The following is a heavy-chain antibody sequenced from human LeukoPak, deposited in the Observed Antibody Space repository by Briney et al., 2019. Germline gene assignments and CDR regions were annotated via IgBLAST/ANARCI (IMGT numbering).Heavy chain of an antibody. CDR2: ISSSSSTI. D-gene: IGHD1-26*01. V-gene: IGHV3-48*02. J-gene: IGHJ5*02. CDR3: ARDSARGRWGPNWFDP. Sequence: GGSLRLSCAASGFTFSSYSMNWVRQAPGKGLEWVSYISSSSSTIYYADSVKGRFIISRDNAKNSLYLQMNSLRDEDTAVYYCARDSARGRWGPNWFDPWGQGTLVTVSS. CDR1: GFTFSSYS.